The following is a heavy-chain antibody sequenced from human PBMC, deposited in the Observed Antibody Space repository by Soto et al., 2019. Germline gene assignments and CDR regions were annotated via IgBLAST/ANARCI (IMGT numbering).Heavy chain of an antibody. V-gene: IGHV1-69*01. CDR1: GGTFGTSA. Sequence: QVQLVQSGAEVKKPGSSVNVSCKASGGTFGTSAINWVRQAPGQGLEWMGAFIPLFSSTNYAKKFQARVTITVDESTGTAYEDVSSPKPEDAAVYYRTREGDYNFDNYSGMDVWGQGTTVIVSS. CDR2: FIPLFSST. D-gene: IGHD4-17*01. CDR3: TREGDYNFDNYSGMDV. J-gene: IGHJ6*02.